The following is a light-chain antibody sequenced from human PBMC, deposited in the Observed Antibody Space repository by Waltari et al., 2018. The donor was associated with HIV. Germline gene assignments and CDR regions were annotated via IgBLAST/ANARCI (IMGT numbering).Light chain of an antibody. V-gene: IGLV3-1*01. CDR1: KMGDKF. J-gene: IGLJ2*01. CDR3: QAWDSKTVI. CDR2: QDN. Sequence: ASITCSGDKMGDKFASWYQQRPGQSPVLVIYQDNKRPSGIPERFSGSNSGNAATLTISGTQATDEADYYCQAWDSKTVIFGGGTKLTVL.